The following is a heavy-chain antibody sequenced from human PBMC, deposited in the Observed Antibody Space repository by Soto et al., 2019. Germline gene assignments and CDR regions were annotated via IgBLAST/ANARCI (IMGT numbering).Heavy chain of an antibody. CDR1: GFTFSSYA. V-gene: IGHV3-30-3*01. CDR3: ARDLGSSGWSFDY. Sequence: QVQLVESGGGVVQPGRSLRLSCAASGFTFSSYAMHWVRQAPGKGLEWVAVISYDGSNKYYADSVKGRFTISRDNSKNTLYLQMNSLRAEDKAVYYCARDLGSSGWSFDYWGQGTLVTVSS. J-gene: IGHJ4*02. D-gene: IGHD6-19*01. CDR2: ISYDGSNK.